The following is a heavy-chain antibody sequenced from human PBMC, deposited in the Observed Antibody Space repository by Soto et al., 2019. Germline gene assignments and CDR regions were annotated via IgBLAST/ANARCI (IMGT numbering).Heavy chain of an antibody. J-gene: IGHJ3*02. CDR2: ISYDGNNK. Sequence: PGGSLRLSCAASGFTYSTYTMHWVRQAPGKGLEWVAVISYDGNNKFYADSVKGRFTISRDNSKNTLYLQMNSLRAEDTAVYYCAKDLGGYDYDPLRIDAFDIWGQGTMVTVSS. D-gene: IGHD5-12*01. CDR3: AKDLGGYDYDPLRIDAFDI. V-gene: IGHV3-30-3*01. CDR1: GFTYSTYT.